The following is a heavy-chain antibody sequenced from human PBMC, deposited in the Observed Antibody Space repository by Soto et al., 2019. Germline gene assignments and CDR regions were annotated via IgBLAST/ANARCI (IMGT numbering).Heavy chain of an antibody. V-gene: IGHV1-69*13. CDR3: VVAAHPYHFDF. J-gene: IGHJ4*02. CDR1: GGTFSSYA. CDR2: IIPIIGTA. Sequence: ASVKVSCKASGGTFSSYAISWVRQAPGQGLEWMGGIIPIIGTANYAQKFQGRVTITADASTSTAYMELRRLRSDDTAVYYCVVAAHPYHFDFWGQGTLVPVAS. D-gene: IGHD2-15*01.